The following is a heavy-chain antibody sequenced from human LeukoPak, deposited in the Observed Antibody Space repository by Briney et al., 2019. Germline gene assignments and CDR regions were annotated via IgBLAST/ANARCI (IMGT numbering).Heavy chain of an antibody. J-gene: IGHJ5*02. Sequence: GASVKVSCKASGYTFTSYTIHWVRQAPGQRLEWMGWINAGNGNTKYSQEFQDRVTITRDTSASTAYMELSSLRSEDMAVYYCARGKKVRGVRTGGFDPWGQGTLVTVSS. V-gene: IGHV1-3*03. CDR3: ARGKKVRGVRTGGFDP. D-gene: IGHD3-10*01. CDR1: GYTFTSYT. CDR2: INAGNGNT.